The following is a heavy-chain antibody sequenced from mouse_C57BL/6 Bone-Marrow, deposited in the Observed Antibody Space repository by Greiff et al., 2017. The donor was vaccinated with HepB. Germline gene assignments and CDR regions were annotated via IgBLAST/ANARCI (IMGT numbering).Heavy chain of an antibody. Sequence: EVQLQQSGPELVKPGASVKISCKASGYTFTDYYMNWVKQSHGKSLEWIGDINPNNGGTSYNQKFKGKATLNVDKSSSTAYMELRSLTSEASAVYYCARWALCFDYWGQGTTLTVSS. CDR1: GYTFTDYY. V-gene: IGHV1-26*01. CDR3: ARWALCFDY. J-gene: IGHJ2*01. CDR2: INPNNGGT.